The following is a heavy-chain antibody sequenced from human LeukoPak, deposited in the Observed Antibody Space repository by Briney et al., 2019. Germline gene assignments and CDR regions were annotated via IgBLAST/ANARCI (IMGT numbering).Heavy chain of an antibody. D-gene: IGHD6-6*01. J-gene: IGHJ6*03. V-gene: IGHV3-11*04. CDR2: ISSSGETK. Sequence: PGGSLRLSCAGSGFTLSQYYTSWIRQAPGKGLELLAYISSSGETKYYADSLKGRFTISRDNAKNSLYLQMNSLRAEDTAVYYCARDLYSNSSRYYYYYMDVWGKGTTVTVSS. CDR3: ARDLYSNSSRYYYYYMDV. CDR1: GFTLSQYY.